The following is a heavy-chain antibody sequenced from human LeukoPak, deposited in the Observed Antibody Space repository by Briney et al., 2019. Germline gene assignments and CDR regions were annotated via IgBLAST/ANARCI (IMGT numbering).Heavy chain of an antibody. D-gene: IGHD2-2*02. CDR3: ARQGGRHTHFDY. CDR2: IYYSGST. CDR1: GGSISSSSYY. V-gene: IGHV4-39*01. Sequence: PSETLSLTCTVSGGSISSSSYYWGWIRQPPGKGLEWIGSIYYSGSTYYNPSLKSRVTISVDTSKNQFSLKLSSVTAADTAVYYCARQGGRHTHFDYWGQGTLVTVSS. J-gene: IGHJ4*02.